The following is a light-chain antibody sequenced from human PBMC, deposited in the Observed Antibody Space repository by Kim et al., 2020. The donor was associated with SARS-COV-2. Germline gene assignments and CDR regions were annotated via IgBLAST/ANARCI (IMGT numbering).Light chain of an antibody. CDR1: SSNIGTYT. V-gene: IGLV1-44*01. CDR2: NNN. CDR3: AAWDASLDTYV. J-gene: IGLJ1*01. Sequence: QSVLTQPPSASGTPGQRVTISCSGSSSNIGTYTANWYQQLPGTAPKLLIYNNNQRPSGVPDRFSGSKSGTSVSLAISGLQSEDEADYYCAAWDASLDTYVLGTGTKVTVL.